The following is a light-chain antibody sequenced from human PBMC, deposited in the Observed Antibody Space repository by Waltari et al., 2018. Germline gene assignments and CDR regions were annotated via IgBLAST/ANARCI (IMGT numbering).Light chain of an antibody. Sequence: QSALTQPASVSGSPGQSDSISCTGTSNDVGGYGYVSWYQQFPGKAPKLMIYEVSYRPSGVSSRFSGSKSGNTASLTISGLQAEDEAVYYCSSHTSTVPHVFGTGTKVTVV. CDR1: SNDVGGYGY. CDR3: SSHTSTVPHV. J-gene: IGLJ1*01. V-gene: IGLV2-14*01. CDR2: EVS.